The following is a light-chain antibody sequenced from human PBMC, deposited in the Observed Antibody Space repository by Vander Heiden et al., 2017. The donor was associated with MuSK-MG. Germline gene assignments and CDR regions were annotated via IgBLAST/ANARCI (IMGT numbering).Light chain of an antibody. V-gene: IGKV3-20*01. Sequence: EIVLTQSPGTLSLSPGERATLSCRASQSVSSSYLAWYKQKPGQVPRLLIYGASSRDTGIPDRLSHSRYGQDLTLTISRREREDLAVYYCQQYGSSVPLTFGQGTRLXIK. CDR1: QSVSSSY. CDR3: QQYGSSVPLT. CDR2: GAS. J-gene: IGKJ5*01.